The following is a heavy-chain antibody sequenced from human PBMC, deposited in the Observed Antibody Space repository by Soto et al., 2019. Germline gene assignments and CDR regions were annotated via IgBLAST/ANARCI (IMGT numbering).Heavy chain of an antibody. Sequence: QVQLVQSGAEVKKPGASVKVSCKASGYTFTSYGISWVRQAPGQGLEWMGWISAYNGNTNYAQKLQGRVTMTTDTSTSTVYMELRSLRSDDTAVYYCASHQAAAGTLGWFDPWGQGTLVTVSS. CDR2: ISAYNGNT. CDR1: GYTFTSYG. D-gene: IGHD6-13*01. V-gene: IGHV1-18*04. J-gene: IGHJ5*02. CDR3: ASHQAAAGTLGWFDP.